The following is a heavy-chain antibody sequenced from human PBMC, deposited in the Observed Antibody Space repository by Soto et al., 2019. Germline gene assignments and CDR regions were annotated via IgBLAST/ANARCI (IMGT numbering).Heavy chain of an antibody. CDR2: IWYDGSNK. Sequence: GGSLRLSCAASGFTFSSYGMHWVRQAPGKGLEWVAVIWYDGSNKYYADSVKGPFTISRDNSNNTLYLQMNSLRAEDTAVYYCARNPPYDSSGYYYRYYFDYWGQGTLVTVSS. CDR1: GFTFSSYG. D-gene: IGHD3-22*01. J-gene: IGHJ4*02. CDR3: ARNPPYDSSGYYYRYYFDY. V-gene: IGHV3-33*01.